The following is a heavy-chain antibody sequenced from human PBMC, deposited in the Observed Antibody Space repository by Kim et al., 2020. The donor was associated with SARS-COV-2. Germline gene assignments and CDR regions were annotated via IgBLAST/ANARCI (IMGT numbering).Heavy chain of an antibody. CDR2: ISYDGSNK. CDR1: GFTFSSYA. J-gene: IGHJ3*02. CDR3: ARGFSGYGSDAFDI. D-gene: IGHD6-25*01. V-gene: IGHV3-30*04. Sequence: GGSLRLSCAASGFTFSSYAMHWVRQAPGKGLEWVAVISYDGSNKYYVDSVKGRFTISRDNSKNTLYLQMNSLRAEDTAVYYCARGFSGYGSDAFDIWGQGTMVTVSS.